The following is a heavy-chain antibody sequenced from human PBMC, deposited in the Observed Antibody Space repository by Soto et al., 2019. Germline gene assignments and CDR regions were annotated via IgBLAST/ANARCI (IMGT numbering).Heavy chain of an antibody. D-gene: IGHD4-4*01. CDR2: IYNSGSS. Sequence: SETLSLTCTVSGGSIKNYYWSWIRQPPGKGLEWIGSIYNSGSSNYNPSLKSRVTISVDRSKNQFSLKLSSVTAADTAVYYCARALDSSFPRYYYYGMDVWGQGTTVTVSS. V-gene: IGHV4-59*12. J-gene: IGHJ6*02. CDR1: GGSIKNYY. CDR3: ARALDSSFPRYYYYGMDV.